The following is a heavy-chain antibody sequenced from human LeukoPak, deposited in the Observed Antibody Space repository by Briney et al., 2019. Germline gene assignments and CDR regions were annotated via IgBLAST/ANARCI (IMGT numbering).Heavy chain of an antibody. CDR3: AIGYCSGGTCNEGYYYYYMDV. CDR1: GYTFTQYG. J-gene: IGHJ6*03. D-gene: IGHD2-15*01. V-gene: IGHV1-18*01. CDR2: ISGVNGNT. Sequence: ASVKVSCKASGYTFTQYGISWVRQAPGQGPEWMGWISGVNGNTVYAQRLQDRVTMATDTSTSTVYMDLRSLRSDDTAVYYCAIGYCSGGTCNEGYYYYYMDVWGKGTTVTVSS.